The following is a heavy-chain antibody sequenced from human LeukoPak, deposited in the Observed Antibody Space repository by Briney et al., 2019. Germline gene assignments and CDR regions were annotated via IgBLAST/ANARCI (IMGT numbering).Heavy chain of an antibody. D-gene: IGHD2-2*01. V-gene: IGHV3-30*18. Sequence: GRSLRLSCAASGFTFSSYGMHWVRQAPGKGLEWVAVISYDGSNKYYADSVKGRFTISRDNSKNTLYLQMNSLRADDTAVYYCAKLPAAALFDCWGQGTLVTVSS. CDR2: ISYDGSNK. CDR3: AKLPAAALFDC. J-gene: IGHJ4*02. CDR1: GFTFSSYG.